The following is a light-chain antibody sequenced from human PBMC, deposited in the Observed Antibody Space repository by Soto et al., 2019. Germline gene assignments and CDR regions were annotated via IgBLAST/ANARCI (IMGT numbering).Light chain of an antibody. V-gene: IGKV3-20*01. CDR1: QSVSSNY. CDR3: QHYGSSLLFT. Sequence: EIVLTQSPGTLSLSAGESATLSCRASQSVSSNYLAWYQQKPGQAPRLLIYGASSRATGIPDRFSGSGSGTDFTLTISRLEPEDFAVYYCQHYGSSLLFTFGPGTRVDIK. CDR2: GAS. J-gene: IGKJ3*01.